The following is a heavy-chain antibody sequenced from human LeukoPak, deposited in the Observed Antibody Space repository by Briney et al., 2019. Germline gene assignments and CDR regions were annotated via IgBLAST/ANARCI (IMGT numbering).Heavy chain of an antibody. CDR2: IHYTRSYSGTT. J-gene: IGHJ4*02. Sequence: PSETLSLTCIVSAGSIGSDALYWGWIRQSPGKGLEWIGSIHYTRSYSGTTYYNPSLESRVTVSTDRSKNLCSLKPTSVTAADTAVYYCVAEEYGTGSYYKSSVWGKGTLVTVSS. CDR3: VAEEYGTGSYYKSSV. D-gene: IGHD3-10*01. CDR1: AGSIGSDALY. V-gene: IGHV4-39*01.